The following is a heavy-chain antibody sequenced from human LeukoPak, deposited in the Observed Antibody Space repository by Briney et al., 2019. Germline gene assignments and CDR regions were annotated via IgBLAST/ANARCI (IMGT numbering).Heavy chain of an antibody. Sequence: PGGSLRLSCAASGFTLNDYWMTWVRQAPGKGLEWVANIKQDGSDKNYVDSVEGRFTISRDNAENSLYLEMKSLRAEDTALYYCARDYEEHYYDSSGYYGYWGQGTLVTVSS. J-gene: IGHJ4*02. CDR1: GFTLNDYW. D-gene: IGHD3-22*01. V-gene: IGHV3-7*01. CDR2: IKQDGSDK. CDR3: ARDYEEHYYDSSGYYGY.